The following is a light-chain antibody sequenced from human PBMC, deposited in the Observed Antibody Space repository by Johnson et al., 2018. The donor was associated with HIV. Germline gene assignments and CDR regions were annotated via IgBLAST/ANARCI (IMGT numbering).Light chain of an antibody. CDR2: DNS. V-gene: IGLV1-51*01. CDR3: GTWDSSLSGYV. Sequence: QSVLTQPPSVSAAPGQKVTISCSGNRSNIGDNFVSWYQHLPGTAPKLLVYDNSKRPSGIPDRFSATKSGTSATLGITGLQTGDEADYYCGTWDSSLSGYVVGTGIKVTV. CDR1: RSNIGDNF. J-gene: IGLJ1*01.